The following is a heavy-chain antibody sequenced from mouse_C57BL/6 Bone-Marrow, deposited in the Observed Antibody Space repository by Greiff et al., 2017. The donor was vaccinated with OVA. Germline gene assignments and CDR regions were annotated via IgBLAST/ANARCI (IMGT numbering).Heavy chain of an antibody. J-gene: IGHJ2*01. V-gene: IGHV7-3*01. CDR2: IRNKPNGSTT. CDR1: GFTFTNYY. Sequence: EVKVVESGGGLVQPGDSLSLSCAASGFTFTNYYMSWVRQPPGKALEWLAFIRNKPNGSTTEYSASVKGRFTISRDNSQSIFYLQMNALRAEDSATYYCARYKGRVAVDYFDYWGQGTALTVSS. CDR3: ARYKGRVAVDYFDY. D-gene: IGHD1-1*01.